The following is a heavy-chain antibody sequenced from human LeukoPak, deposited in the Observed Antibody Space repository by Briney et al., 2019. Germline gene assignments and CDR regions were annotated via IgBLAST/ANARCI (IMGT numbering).Heavy chain of an antibody. CDR2: IHPSGML. D-gene: IGHD1-1*01. CDR3: SRGLDLRKLVY. CDR1: GASFNSDDQY. Sequence: SQTLSLTCTVSGASFNSDDQYWNWIRQSPGKGLEWIVSIHPSGMLYNNPSLESRVTMSRDTSKNQFSLNLNSVTAADTAVYFCSRGLDLRKLVYWGQGILVTVSS. J-gene: IGHJ4*02. V-gene: IGHV4-31*03.